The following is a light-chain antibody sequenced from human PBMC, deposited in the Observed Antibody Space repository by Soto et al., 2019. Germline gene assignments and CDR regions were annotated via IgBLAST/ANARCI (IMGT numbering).Light chain of an antibody. J-gene: IGKJ1*01. Sequence: EIVMTQSPATLSVSPGGRATLSCRASQSISDTLAWYQQKPGQAPRLLIHGASTRATGFPARFSSSGSGTDFTLTISSLQSEDFAVYYCQQYNNWPWTFGQGTKVDIK. CDR3: QQYNNWPWT. CDR1: QSISDT. V-gene: IGKV3-15*01. CDR2: GAS.